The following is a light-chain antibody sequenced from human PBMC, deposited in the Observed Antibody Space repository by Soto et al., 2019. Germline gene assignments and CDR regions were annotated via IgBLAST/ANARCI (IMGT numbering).Light chain of an antibody. CDR1: SSNIGAGYD. J-gene: IGLJ3*02. CDR3: QSYDSRLSGWV. Sequence: QSVLTQPPSVSGAPGQRVTISCSGSSSNIGAGYDVHWYQQLPGTAPKLLIYGNSNRPSGVPDRFSGSKSGTSASLAITGLHAEEEADYYCQSYDSRLSGWVFGGGTKLTVL. V-gene: IGLV1-40*01. CDR2: GNS.